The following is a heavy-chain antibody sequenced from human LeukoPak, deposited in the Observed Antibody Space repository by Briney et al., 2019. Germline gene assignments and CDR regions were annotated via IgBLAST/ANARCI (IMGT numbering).Heavy chain of an antibody. D-gene: IGHD3-10*01. J-gene: IGHJ6*02. V-gene: IGHV1-2*02. CDR2: INPNSGGT. CDR1: GYTFTGYY. Sequence: ALVKVSCKASGYTFTGYYMHWVRQAPGQGLEWMGWINPNSGGTNYAQKFQGRVTMTRDTSISTAYMELSRLRSDDTAVYYCARLYDGSGSYYKATATGYYYYGMDVWGQGTTVTVSS. CDR3: ARLYDGSGSYYKATATGYYYYGMDV.